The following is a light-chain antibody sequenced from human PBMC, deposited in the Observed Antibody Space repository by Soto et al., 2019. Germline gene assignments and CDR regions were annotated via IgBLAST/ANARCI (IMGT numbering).Light chain of an antibody. J-gene: IGKJ1*01. V-gene: IGKV3-15*01. CDR3: HQYYDWPPWT. Sequence: ETLLTQSPATLSMSPGETATLSCRASQSVSNRLAWYRQRPGQPPSLLIYATSTRATGVPARFTGSGSGTEFTLTISSLQSEDFAVYYCHQYYDWPPWTFGQGTKVDIK. CDR2: ATS. CDR1: QSVSNR.